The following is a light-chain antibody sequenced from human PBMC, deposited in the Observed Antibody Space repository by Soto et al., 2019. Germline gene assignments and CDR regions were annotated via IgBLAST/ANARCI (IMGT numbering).Light chain of an antibody. CDR1: QSVTSY. Sequence: EIVLTQSPATLSLSPGERATLSCRASQSVTSYLAWYQQKPGQAPRLLIYDASNRATGIPARFSGSGSGTDFTLTISRLEPGDFALYYCQQRSNWPLTFGGGTKVHIK. J-gene: IGKJ4*01. CDR2: DAS. CDR3: QQRSNWPLT. V-gene: IGKV3-11*01.